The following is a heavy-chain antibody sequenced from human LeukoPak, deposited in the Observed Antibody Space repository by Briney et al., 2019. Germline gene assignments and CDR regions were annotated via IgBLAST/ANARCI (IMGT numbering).Heavy chain of an antibody. J-gene: IGHJ5*02. Sequence: PSETLSLTCTVSGGSISSYYWSWIRQPAGKGLEWIGRIYTSGSTNYNPSLKSRVTMSVDTSKNQFSLKLSSVTAADTAVYYCARESIAAAGTNWLDPWGQGTLVTVSS. CDR3: ARESIAAAGTNWLDP. CDR2: IYTSGST. V-gene: IGHV4-4*07. D-gene: IGHD6-13*01. CDR1: GGSISSYY.